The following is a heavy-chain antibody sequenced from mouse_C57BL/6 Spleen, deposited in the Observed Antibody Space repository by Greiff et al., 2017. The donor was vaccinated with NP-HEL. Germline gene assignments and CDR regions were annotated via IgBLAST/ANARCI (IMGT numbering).Heavy chain of an antibody. J-gene: IGHJ2*01. V-gene: IGHV14-1*01. D-gene: IGHD2-1*01. Sequence: VQLQQSGAELVRPGASVKLSCTASGFNIKDYYMHWVKQRPEQGLEWIGRIDPEDGDTEYAPKFQGKATMTADTSSNPAYLQLSSVTSEDTAVYYGTTGYGNYDYFDYWGQGTTLTVSS. CDR2: IDPEDGDT. CDR3: TTGYGNYDYFDY. CDR1: GFNIKDYY.